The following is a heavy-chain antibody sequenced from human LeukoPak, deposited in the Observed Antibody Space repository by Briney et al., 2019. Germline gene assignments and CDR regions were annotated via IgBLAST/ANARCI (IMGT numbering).Heavy chain of an antibody. D-gene: IGHD6-13*01. CDR1: GFTFSSYA. J-gene: IGHJ3*02. CDR3: AKVMGYSSSWYDGDAFDI. V-gene: IGHV3-23*01. Sequence: GGSLRLSCAASGFTFSSYAMSWVRQAPGKGLEWVSAISGSGGSTYYADSVKGRFTISRDNSKNTLYLQMNGLRAEDTAVYYCAKVMGYSSSWYDGDAFDIWGQGTMVTVSS. CDR2: ISGSGGST.